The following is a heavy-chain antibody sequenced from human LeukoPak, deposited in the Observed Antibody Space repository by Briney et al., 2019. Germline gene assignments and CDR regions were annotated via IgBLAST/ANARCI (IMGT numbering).Heavy chain of an antibody. V-gene: IGHV1-8*01. CDR3: ARTGRAYYYGSGSYWWFDP. Sequence: GASAKVSCKASGYTFTSYDINWVRQATGQGLEWMGWMNPNSGNTGYAQKFQGRVTMTRNTSISTAYMELSSLRSEDTAVYYCARTGRAYYYGSGSYWWFDPWGQGTLVTVSS. CDR2: MNPNSGNT. D-gene: IGHD3-10*01. CDR1: GYTFTSYD. J-gene: IGHJ5*02.